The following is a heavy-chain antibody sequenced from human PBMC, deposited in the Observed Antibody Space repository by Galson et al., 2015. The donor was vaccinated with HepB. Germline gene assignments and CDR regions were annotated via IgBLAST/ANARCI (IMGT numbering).Heavy chain of an antibody. CDR3: AVDGDQRRDFDY. D-gene: IGHD4-17*01. Sequence: SCKVSGYTLTELSMHWVRQAPGKGLEWMGGFDPEDGETIYAQKFQGRVTMTEDTSTDTAYMELSSLRSEDTAVYYCAVDGDQRRDFDYWGQGTLVTVSS. V-gene: IGHV1-24*01. CDR2: FDPEDGET. CDR1: GYTLTELS. J-gene: IGHJ4*02.